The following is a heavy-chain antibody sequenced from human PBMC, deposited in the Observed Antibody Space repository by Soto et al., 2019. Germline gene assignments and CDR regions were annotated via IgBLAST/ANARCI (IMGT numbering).Heavy chain of an antibody. Sequence: PGGSLRLSCAASGFMFNNYAMSWVRQAPGKGLEWVSTVSVSGGTTYYADSLKGRFTISRDNSKKTVYLQMNRLRADDTAIYYCAKGLYYYDSSGYRLFDYWRQRTLVTVSS. CDR2: VSVSGGTT. D-gene: IGHD3-22*01. CDR1: GFMFNNYA. V-gene: IGHV3-23*01. CDR3: AKGLYYYDSSGYRLFDY. J-gene: IGHJ4*02.